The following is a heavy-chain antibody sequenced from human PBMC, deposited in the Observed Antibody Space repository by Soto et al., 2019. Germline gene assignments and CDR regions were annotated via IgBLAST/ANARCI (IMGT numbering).Heavy chain of an antibody. J-gene: IGHJ3*02. CDR1: GYSISNGGYY. V-gene: IGHV4-31*03. CDR2: IYYSGST. Sequence: QVQLQESGPGLVKPSQTLSLTCTVSGYSISNGGYYWSWIRQLPGEGLEWLGYIYYSGSTYYNPSLKSRPSISVDTSKNQFSLKVNSVTAADTAVYYCARTTDAFDIWGQGTMVTVSS. CDR3: ARTTDAFDI. D-gene: IGHD1-1*01.